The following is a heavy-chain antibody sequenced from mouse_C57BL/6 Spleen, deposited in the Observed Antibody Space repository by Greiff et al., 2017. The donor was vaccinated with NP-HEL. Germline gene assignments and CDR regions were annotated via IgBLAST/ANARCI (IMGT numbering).Heavy chain of an antibody. CDR1: GFNIKDDY. J-gene: IGHJ2*01. D-gene: IGHD1-1*01. V-gene: IGHV14-4*01. CDR2: IDPENGDT. Sequence: DVKLQESGAELVRPGASVKLSCTASGFNIKDDYMHWVKQRPEQGLEWIGWIDPENGDTEYASKFQGKATITADTSSNTAYLQLSSLTSEDTAVYYCTRRSSYNYWGQGTTLTVSS. CDR3: TRRSSYNY.